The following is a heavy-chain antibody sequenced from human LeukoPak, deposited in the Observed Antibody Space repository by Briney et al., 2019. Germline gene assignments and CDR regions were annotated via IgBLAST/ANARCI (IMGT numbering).Heavy chain of an antibody. V-gene: IGHV4-31*03. J-gene: IGHJ4*02. CDR2: IYYSGST. CDR3: ARRGHWEIDY. Sequence: SETLSLTCTVSGGSISSGGYYWSWIRQHPGKGLEWIGYIYYSGSTYYNPSLKSRVTISVDTSKNQFSLKLSSVTAADTAVYYCARRGHWEIDYWGQGTLVTVSS. D-gene: IGHD1-26*01. CDR1: GGSISSGGYY.